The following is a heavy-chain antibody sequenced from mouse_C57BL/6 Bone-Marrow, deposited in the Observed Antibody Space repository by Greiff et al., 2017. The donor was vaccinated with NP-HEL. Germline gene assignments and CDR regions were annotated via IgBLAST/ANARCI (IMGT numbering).Heavy chain of an antibody. CDR2: IYPRSGNT. J-gene: IGHJ3*01. CDR1: GYTFTSYG. Sequence: QVQLKQSGAELARPGASVKLSCKASGYTFTSYGISWVKQRPGQGLEWIGEIYPRSGNTYYNEKFKGKATLTADKSSSTAYMELRSLTSEDSAVYFCARGFAYWGQGTLVTVSA. V-gene: IGHV1-81*01. CDR3: ARGFAY.